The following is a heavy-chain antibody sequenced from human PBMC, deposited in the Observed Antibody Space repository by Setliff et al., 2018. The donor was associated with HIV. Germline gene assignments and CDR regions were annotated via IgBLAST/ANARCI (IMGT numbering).Heavy chain of an antibody. CDR2: INVGKGDT. V-gene: IGHV1-3*01. J-gene: IGHJ4*01. CDR1: GYTFTTYS. D-gene: IGHD3-10*01. Sequence: ASVKVSCKASGYTFTTYSMHWVRQAPGQSLEWMGWINVGKGDTKYSQEFQGRITITRDTSANTAHMELSSLRSDDTAVYFCARGALLAVFDFDYWGHGTPVTVS. CDR3: ARGALLAVFDFDY.